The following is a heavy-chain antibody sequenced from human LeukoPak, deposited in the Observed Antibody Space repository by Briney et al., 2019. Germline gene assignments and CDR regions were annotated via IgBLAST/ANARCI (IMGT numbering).Heavy chain of an antibody. J-gene: IGHJ3*02. CDR1: GFTFSSYA. V-gene: IGHV3-30-3*01. CDR2: ISYDGSNK. CDR3: AREGAEQAFDI. D-gene: IGHD1-26*01. Sequence: GGSLRLSCAAPGFTFSSYAMHWVRQAPGKGLEWVAVISYDGSNKYYADSVKGRFTISRDNSKNTLYLQMNSLRAEDTAVYYCAREGAEQAFDIWGQGTMVTVSS.